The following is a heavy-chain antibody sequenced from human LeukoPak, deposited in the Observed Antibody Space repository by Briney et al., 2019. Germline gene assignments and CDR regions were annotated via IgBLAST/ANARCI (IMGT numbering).Heavy chain of an antibody. V-gene: IGHV1-2*02. D-gene: IGHD2-2*01. CDR3: ARGEWPAAIKFDP. CDR1: GYTFTGYY. J-gene: IGHJ5*02. Sequence: ASVKVSCKASGYTFTGYYMHWVRQAPRQGLEWMGWINPNSGGTNYAQKFQGRVTMTRDTSISTAYMELSRLRSDDTAVYYCARGEWPAAIKFDPWGQGTLVTVSS. CDR2: INPNSGGT.